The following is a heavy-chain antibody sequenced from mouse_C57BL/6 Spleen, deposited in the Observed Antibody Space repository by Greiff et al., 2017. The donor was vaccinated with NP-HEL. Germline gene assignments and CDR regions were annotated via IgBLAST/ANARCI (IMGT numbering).Heavy chain of an antibody. CDR2: IDPETGGT. Sequence: QVQLQQSGAELVRPGASVTLSCKASGYTFTDYEMHWVKQTPVHGLEWIGAIDPETGGTAYNQKFKGKAILTADKSSSTAYMELRSLTSEDSAVYYCTRWAPYYSNYPFDYWGQGTTLTVSS. CDR1: GYTFTDYE. J-gene: IGHJ2*01. V-gene: IGHV1-15*01. CDR3: TRWAPYYSNYPFDY. D-gene: IGHD2-5*01.